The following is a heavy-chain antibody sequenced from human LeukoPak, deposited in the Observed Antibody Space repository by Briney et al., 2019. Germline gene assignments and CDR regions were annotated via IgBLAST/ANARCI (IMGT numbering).Heavy chain of an antibody. CDR2: IYSGAGT. J-gene: IGHJ4*02. Sequence: PGGSLRLSCAASGFTVSSNYMSWVRQAPGKGLQWVSAIYSGAGTYYADSVKGRFTISRDNSKNTLYLQMNSLRAEDSAVYFCASRRINPSSFDHWGQGTLVTVSS. CDR3: ASRRINPSSFDH. CDR1: GFTVSSNY. V-gene: IGHV3-53*01. D-gene: IGHD2-15*01.